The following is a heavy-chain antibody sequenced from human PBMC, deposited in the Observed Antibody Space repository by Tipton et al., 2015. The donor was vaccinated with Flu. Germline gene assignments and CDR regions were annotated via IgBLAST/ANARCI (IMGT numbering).Heavy chain of an antibody. CDR2: INSDGSST. V-gene: IGHV3-74*01. D-gene: IGHD1-14*01. CDR1: GFTFSSYW. J-gene: IGHJ4*02. Sequence: SLRLSCAASGFTFSSYWMHWVRQAPGKGPVWVSRINSDGSSTSYADSVKGRFTISRDNAKNTLYLQMNSLRAEDTAVYYCATSRTFDYWGQGTLVIVSS. CDR3: ATSRTFDY.